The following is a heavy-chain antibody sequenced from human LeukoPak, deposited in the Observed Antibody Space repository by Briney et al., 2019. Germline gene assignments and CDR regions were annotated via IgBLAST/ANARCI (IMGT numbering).Heavy chain of an antibody. CDR1: GYTFTGYY. CDR3: ARDRVGSGWPRPYYFEF. V-gene: IGHV1-2*02. Sequence: GASVKVSCRPFGYTFTGYYIHWVRQAPGLGLXXXXXXXPNTGATMYGQKFQGRVTLTRDTSIDTAYMELTNLRSDDTALYYCARDRVGSGWPRPYYFEFWGQGSLVTVSS. CDR2: XXPNTGAT. D-gene: IGHD6-19*01. J-gene: IGHJ4*02.